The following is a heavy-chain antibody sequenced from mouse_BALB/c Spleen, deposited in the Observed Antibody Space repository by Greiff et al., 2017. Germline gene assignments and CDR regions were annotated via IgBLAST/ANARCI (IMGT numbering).Heavy chain of an antibody. CDR3: TRNYDYDGWFAY. J-gene: IGHJ3*01. Sequence: DVMLVESGGGLVKPGGSLKLSCAASGFTFSSYTMSWVRQTPEKRLEWVATISSGGSYTYYPDSVKGRFTISRDNAKNTLYLQMSSLKSEDTAMYYCTRNYDYDGWFAYWGQGTLVTVSA. V-gene: IGHV5-6-4*01. D-gene: IGHD2-4*01. CDR2: ISSGGSYT. CDR1: GFTFSSYT.